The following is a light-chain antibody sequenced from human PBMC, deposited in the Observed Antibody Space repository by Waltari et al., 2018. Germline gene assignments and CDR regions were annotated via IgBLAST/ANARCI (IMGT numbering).Light chain of an antibody. CDR3: QSFDSNLSGSEV. Sequence: QSVLTQPPSVSGAPGQRVTISCTGRISTLGAGSDVHWYQQLPGTAPKLLIYLNSTRPSGVPDRFSASKSGTSASLTITGLQAEDEADYYCQSFDSNLSGSEVFGGGTKLTVL. CDR1: ISTLGAGSD. J-gene: IGLJ2*01. V-gene: IGLV1-40*01. CDR2: LNS.